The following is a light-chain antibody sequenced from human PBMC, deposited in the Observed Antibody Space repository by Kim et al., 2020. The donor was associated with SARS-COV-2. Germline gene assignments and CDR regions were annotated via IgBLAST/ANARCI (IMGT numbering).Light chain of an antibody. CDR2: DAS. CDR1: QGIRSA. Sequence: SASVGGRVTITCRASQGIRSALAWYQQKSGKAPKLLIYDASSLESGVPSRFSGSGSGTDFTLTISSLQPEDFATYYCQQFNNYPVTFGGGTKVEI. CDR3: QQFNNYPVT. V-gene: IGKV1D-13*01. J-gene: IGKJ4*01.